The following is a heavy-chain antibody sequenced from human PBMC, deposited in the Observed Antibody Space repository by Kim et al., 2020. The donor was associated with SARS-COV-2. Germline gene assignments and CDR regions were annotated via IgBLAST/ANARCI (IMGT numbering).Heavy chain of an antibody. CDR2: IDWDDDK. CDR3: ARIPVPAAMIRVGDYYYYGMDV. V-gene: IGHV2-70*01. Sequence: SGPTLVNPTQTLTLTCTFSGFSLSTSGMCVSWIRQPPGKALEWLALIDWDDDKYYSTSLKTRLTISKDTSKNQVVLTMTNMDPVDTATYYCARIPVPAAMIRVGDYYYYGMDVWGQGTTVTVSS. CDR1: GFSLSTSGMC. J-gene: IGHJ6*02. D-gene: IGHD2-2*01.